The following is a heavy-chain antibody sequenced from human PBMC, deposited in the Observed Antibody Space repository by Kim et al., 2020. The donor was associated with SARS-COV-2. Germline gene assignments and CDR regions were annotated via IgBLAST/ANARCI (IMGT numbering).Heavy chain of an antibody. J-gene: IGHJ5*02. V-gene: IGHV4-4*07. CDR1: DDSTSYYY. CDR2: IYSSGIT. CDR3: VRDGSTNWDIWFDP. D-gene: IGHD1-26*01. Sequence: SETLSLTCTLSDDSTSYYYWSWVRQPAGQGLEWIGRIYSSGITNYNPSLRGRVTMSLATSRNQFSLRLTSVTAAATAGYYCVRDGSTNWDIWFDPWGQGILVTVSS.